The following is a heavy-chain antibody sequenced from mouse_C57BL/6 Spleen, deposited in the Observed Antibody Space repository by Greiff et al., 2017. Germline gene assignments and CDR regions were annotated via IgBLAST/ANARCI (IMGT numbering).Heavy chain of an antibody. CDR1: GYTFTSYW. V-gene: IGHV1-59*01. CDR3: ARDGYDSFFAY. CDR2: IDPSDSYT. D-gene: IGHD2-2*01. Sequence: QVQLQQPGAELVRPGTSVKLSCKASGYTFTSYWMHWVKQRPGQGLEWIGVIDPSDSYTNYNQKFKGKATLTVDTSSSTAYMQLSSLTSEDSAVYYCARDGYDSFFAYWGQGTLVTVSA. J-gene: IGHJ3*01.